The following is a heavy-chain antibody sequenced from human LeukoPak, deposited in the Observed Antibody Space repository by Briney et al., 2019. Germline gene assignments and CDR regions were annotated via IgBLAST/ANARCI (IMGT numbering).Heavy chain of an antibody. D-gene: IGHD3-10*01. CDR2: ISSGSNTI. V-gene: IGHV3-48*01. CDR1: AFTFSTYS. Sequence: GASLRLSCAASAFTFSTYSMNWVRQAPGKGLEWVSYISSGSNTIDYADSVKGRFTISRDNAKNSLYLQMNSLRAEDTAVYYCARETYYAYDIWGQGTMVTVSS. J-gene: IGHJ3*02. CDR3: ARETYYAYDI.